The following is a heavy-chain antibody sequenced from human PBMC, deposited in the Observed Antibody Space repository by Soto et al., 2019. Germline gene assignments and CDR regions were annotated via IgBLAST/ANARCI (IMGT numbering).Heavy chain of an antibody. CDR2: IYLSGST. D-gene: IGHD6-13*01. Sequence: SETLSLTCAVSGGSISSSNWWSWVRQPPGKGLEWIGEIYLSGSTNYNPSLKSRVTISVDKSKNQFSLKLSSLTAADTAVYYCARDHQLGYFDYWGQGTLVTVSS. J-gene: IGHJ4*02. CDR3: ARDHQLGYFDY. V-gene: IGHV4-4*02. CDR1: GGSISSSNW.